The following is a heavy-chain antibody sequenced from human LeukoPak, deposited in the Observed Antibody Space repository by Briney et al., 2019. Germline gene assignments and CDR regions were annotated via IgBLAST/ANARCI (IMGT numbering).Heavy chain of an antibody. V-gene: IGHV1-18*01. D-gene: IGHD6-6*01. CDR1: GYTFTSYG. J-gene: IGHJ6*02. CDR3: ARAAPPSQLYYYYGMDV. CDR2: ISAYNGNT. Sequence: RWASVKVSCKASGYTFTSYGISWVRQAPGQGLEWMGWISAYNGNTNYAQKLQGRVTMTTGTSTSTAYMELRSLRSDDTAVYYCARAAPPSQLYYYYGMDVWGQGTTVTVSS.